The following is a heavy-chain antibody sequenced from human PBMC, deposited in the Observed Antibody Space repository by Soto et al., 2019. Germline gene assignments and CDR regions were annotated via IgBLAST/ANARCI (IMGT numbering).Heavy chain of an antibody. V-gene: IGHV4-34*01. CDR2: INHSGST. J-gene: IGHJ6*02. D-gene: IGHD3-22*01. CDR3: ARQNYDSSGYYHYYYGMDV. Sequence: QVQLQQWGAGLLKPSETLSLTCAVYGGSGGSFSGYYWSWIRQPPGKGLEWIGEINHSGSTNYNPSLKSRVTIAVDTSKNHFSLKLSSVTAADTAVYYCARQNYDSSGYYHYYYGMDVWGQGTTVTVSS. CDR1: GGSGGSFSGYY.